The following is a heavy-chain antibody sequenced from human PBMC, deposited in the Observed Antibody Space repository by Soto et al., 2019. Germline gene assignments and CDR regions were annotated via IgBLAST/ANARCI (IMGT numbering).Heavy chain of an antibody. D-gene: IGHD6-19*01. Sequence: QVELVQSGAEVKRPGASVKVACRASGFPFETYGVSWVRQAPGQGLEWMGWIGVYDNRTRYAQNFQDRVLLTADRSTSTAYLELRSLKYDDTAIYYCARDLGPPSGWDFDFWGQGTLVTVSS. CDR1: GFPFETYG. V-gene: IGHV1-18*04. CDR2: IGVYDNRT. CDR3: ARDLGPPSGWDFDF. J-gene: IGHJ4*02.